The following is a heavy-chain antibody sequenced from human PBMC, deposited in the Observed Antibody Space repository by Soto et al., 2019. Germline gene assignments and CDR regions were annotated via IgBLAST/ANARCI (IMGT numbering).Heavy chain of an antibody. CDR2: MRPDGNEI. CDR3: GTDQWGGAFDI. Sequence: GGPLRLSCFASGFTLRTYWMAWVRQTPGKGLEFVANMRPDGNEINYVDSVKGRFTISRDNAKNSLFLQMNSLRHDDTAVYYCGTDQWGGAFDIGGQGTTVTVSS. CDR1: GFTLRTYW. J-gene: IGHJ3*02. V-gene: IGHV3-7*01. D-gene: IGHD3-10*01.